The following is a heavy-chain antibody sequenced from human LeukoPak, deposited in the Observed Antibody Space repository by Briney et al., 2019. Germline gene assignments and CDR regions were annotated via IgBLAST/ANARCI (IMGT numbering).Heavy chain of an antibody. D-gene: IGHD3-10*01. CDR2: IYYTGST. CDR1: GGSISGFY. CDR3: ARVASSVPDY. Sequence: SETLSLTCTVSGGSISGFYWSWIRQPPGKGLEWFGYIYYTGSTNYNPSLKSRVTISVDTSKNQFFLRLTSVTAADTAVYYCARVASSVPDYWGQGTLVTVSP. V-gene: IGHV4-59*08. J-gene: IGHJ4*02.